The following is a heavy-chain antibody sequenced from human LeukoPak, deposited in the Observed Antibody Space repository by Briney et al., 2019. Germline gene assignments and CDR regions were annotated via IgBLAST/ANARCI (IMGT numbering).Heavy chain of an antibody. CDR3: ARRGGGSNWFDP. CDR2: IYQDGSET. V-gene: IGHV3-7*04. Sequence: GGSLTLFCGVSGFTFSSYWMSCGLRAPGGEGVGVANIYQDGSETYYVDSVKGRFTISRDNAENSLYLQMNSLRAEDTAVYYCARRGGGSNWFDPWGQGTLVTVSS. J-gene: IGHJ5*02. D-gene: IGHD3-16*01. CDR1: GFTFSSYW.